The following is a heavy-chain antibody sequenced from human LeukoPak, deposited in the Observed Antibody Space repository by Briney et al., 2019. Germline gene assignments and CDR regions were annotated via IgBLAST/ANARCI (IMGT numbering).Heavy chain of an antibody. J-gene: IGHJ4*02. Sequence: TPGGSLRLSCVGAGFPFSDFHMSWIRQAPGKGLEWVSYITSGGGFKYYADSVKGRFSISRDDSKNSVFLQMNSLRVEDTAVYYCARVRPGSSGSYYRTSWGQGTLVTVSS. CDR3: ARVRPGSSGSYYRTS. CDR1: GFPFSDFH. V-gene: IGHV3-11*04. D-gene: IGHD3-22*01. CDR2: ITSGGGFK.